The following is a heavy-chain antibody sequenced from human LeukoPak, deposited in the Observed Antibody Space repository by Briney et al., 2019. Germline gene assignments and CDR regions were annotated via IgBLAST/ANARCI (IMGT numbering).Heavy chain of an antibody. V-gene: IGHV3-21*01. Sequence: GGSLRLSCAASGFTFSSYSMNWVRQAPGKGLEWVSSISSSSSYIYYADSVKGRFTISRDNAKNSLYLQMNSLRAEDTAVYYCARAKRVGATTGKYWFDPWGQGTLVTVSS. CDR2: ISSSSSYI. D-gene: IGHD1-26*01. CDR3: ARAKRVGATTGKYWFDP. CDR1: GFTFSSYS. J-gene: IGHJ5*02.